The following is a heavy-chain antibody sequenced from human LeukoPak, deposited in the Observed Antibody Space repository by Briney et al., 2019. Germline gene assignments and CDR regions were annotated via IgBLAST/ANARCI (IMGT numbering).Heavy chain of an antibody. Sequence: GGSLRLSRAASGFIVSSNYMSWVRQAPGKGLEWVSVIYSGGSTYYADSVKGRFTISRDNSKNMVYLQMNSLRAEDTGVYYCARTQLSYYYYMDVWGNGTTVTISS. CDR2: IYSGGST. CDR1: GFIVSSNY. J-gene: IGHJ6*03. CDR3: ARTQLSYYYYMDV. V-gene: IGHV3-66*01. D-gene: IGHD1-1*01.